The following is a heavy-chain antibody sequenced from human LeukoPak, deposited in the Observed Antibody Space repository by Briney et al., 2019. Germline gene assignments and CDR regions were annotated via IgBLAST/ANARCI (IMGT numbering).Heavy chain of an antibody. D-gene: IGHD5-12*01. V-gene: IGHV4-59*08. CDR3: ARTPPWGYSGYHPGDY. CDR2: IYYSGST. CDR1: GGSISSYY. Sequence: PSETLSLTCTVSGGSISSYYWSWIRQPPGKGLEWIGYIYYSGSTNYNPSLKSRVTISVDTSKNQFSLKLSSVTAADTAVYYCARTPPWGYSGYHPGDYWGQGILVTVSS. J-gene: IGHJ4*02.